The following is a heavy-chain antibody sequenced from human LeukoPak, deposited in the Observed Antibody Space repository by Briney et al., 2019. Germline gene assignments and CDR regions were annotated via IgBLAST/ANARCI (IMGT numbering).Heavy chain of an antibody. CDR1: GITFINAR. V-gene: IGHV3-15*01. J-gene: IGHJ4*02. Sequence: PEGSLRLSCAASGITFINARMSWVRQAPGKGLEWVGHIKKKADGGTTDYAAPVQGRFTISRDDSKNTLYLQMNSLKTEDTAVYYCATYFPITSRHWGQGALVTVSS. D-gene: IGHD1-14*01. CDR2: IKKKADGGTT. CDR3: ATYFPITSRH.